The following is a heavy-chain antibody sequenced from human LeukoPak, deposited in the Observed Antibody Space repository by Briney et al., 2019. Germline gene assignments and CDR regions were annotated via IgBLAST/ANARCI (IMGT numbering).Heavy chain of an antibody. CDR3: AKDQQSYYGSGSPFDY. D-gene: IGHD3-10*01. CDR2: ISGSGGST. Sequence: GGSLRLSCAASGFTFSSYAMGWVRQAPGKGLEWVSAISGSGGSTYYADSVKGRFTISRDNSKNTLYLQMNSLRAEDTAVYYCAKDQQSYYGSGSPFDYWGQGTLVTVSS. J-gene: IGHJ4*02. CDR1: GFTFSSYA. V-gene: IGHV3-23*01.